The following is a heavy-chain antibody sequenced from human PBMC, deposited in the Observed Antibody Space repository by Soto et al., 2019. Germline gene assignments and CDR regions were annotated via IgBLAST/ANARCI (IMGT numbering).Heavy chain of an antibody. J-gene: IGHJ4*02. V-gene: IGHV1-69*13. CDR1: GGTFSSYA. Sequence: GASVKVSCKASGGTFSSYAISWVRQAPGQGLEWMGGIIPIFGTANYAQKFQGRVTITADESTSTAYMELSSLRSEDTAVYYCARGLSQWELLRTFDYWGQGTLVTVSS. CDR2: IIPIFGTA. D-gene: IGHD1-26*01. CDR3: ARGLSQWELLRTFDY.